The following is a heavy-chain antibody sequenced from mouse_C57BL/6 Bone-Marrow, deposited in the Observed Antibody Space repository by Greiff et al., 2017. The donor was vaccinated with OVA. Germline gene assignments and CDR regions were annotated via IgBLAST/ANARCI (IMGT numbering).Heavy chain of an antibody. CDR3: VRGDYDTFAY. D-gene: IGHD2-4*01. CDR2: IRSKSNNYAS. V-gene: IGHV10-1*01. Sequence: EVMLVESGGGLVQPKGSLKLSCAASGFSFNTYAMNWVRQAPGKGLEWVASIRSKSNNYASYYADSVKDRITNSRDDSESMLYLQMNNLKTEDTDMYYCVRGDYDTFAYWGQGTLVTVSA. CDR1: GFSFNTYA. J-gene: IGHJ3*01.